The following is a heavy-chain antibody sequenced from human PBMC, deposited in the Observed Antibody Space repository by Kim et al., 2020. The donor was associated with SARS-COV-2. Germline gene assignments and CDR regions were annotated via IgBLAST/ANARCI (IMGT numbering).Heavy chain of an antibody. Sequence: SVKVSCKASGGTFSSYAISWVRQAPGQGLEWMGGIIPIFGTANYAQKFQGRVTITADESTSTAYMELSSLRSEDTAVYYCARGEGYCSSTSCYSFDYWGQGTLVTVSS. CDR2: IIPIFGTA. CDR3: ARGEGYCSSTSCYSFDY. V-gene: IGHV1-69*13. CDR1: GGTFSSYA. D-gene: IGHD2-2*01. J-gene: IGHJ4*02.